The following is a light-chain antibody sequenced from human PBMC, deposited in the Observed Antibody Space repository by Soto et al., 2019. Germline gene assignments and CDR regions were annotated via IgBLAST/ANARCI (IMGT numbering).Light chain of an antibody. CDR1: SSNIGAGYD. Sequence: QSVLTQPPSVSGAPGQRVTISCTGSSSNIGAGYDVHWYQQLPGTAPKLLIYGNSNRPSGVPDRFSGSKSGTSASLAITGXXXXXXXXXXCQSYDSSLSGWVFGGGTKLTVL. CDR2: GNS. CDR3: QSYDSSLSGWV. V-gene: IGLV1-40*01. J-gene: IGLJ3*02.